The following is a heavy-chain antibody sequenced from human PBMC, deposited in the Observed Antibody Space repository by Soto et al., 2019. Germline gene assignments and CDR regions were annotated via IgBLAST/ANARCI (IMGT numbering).Heavy chain of an antibody. V-gene: IGHV2-70*01. CDR1: GFSLSTSGMC. CDR2: IDWDDDK. CDR3: AWGVEWYYYYYMYF. D-gene: IGHD1-26*01. J-gene: IGHJ6*03. Sequence: SVPKLVNPTQTLTLTCTFSGFSLSTSGMCVSWIRQPPGKALEWLALIDWDDDKYYSTSLKTRLTISKDTSKNQVVLTMTNMDPVDTATYYCAWGVEWYYYYYMYFRGKGTKGTVSS.